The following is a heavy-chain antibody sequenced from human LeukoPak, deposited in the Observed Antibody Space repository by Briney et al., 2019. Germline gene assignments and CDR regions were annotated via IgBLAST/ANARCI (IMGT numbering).Heavy chain of an antibody. J-gene: IGHJ3*01. CDR3: ARGWVPSDITLK. D-gene: IGHD3-22*01. Sequence: GGSLRLSCAASGFTFSSCGMHWVRQAPGKGLVWVSRINSDESDTNYADSVKGRFTISRDNARNTVYLQMNSLRAEDTAVYYCARGWVPSDITLKWGQGTMVTVSS. V-gene: IGHV3-74*01. CDR1: GFTFSSCG. CDR2: INSDESDT.